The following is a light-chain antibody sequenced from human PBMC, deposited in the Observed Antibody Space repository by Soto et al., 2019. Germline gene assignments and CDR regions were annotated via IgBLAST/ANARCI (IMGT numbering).Light chain of an antibody. CDR3: QQYGISPWT. CDR1: QSVSSSY. CDR2: GAS. J-gene: IGKJ1*01. Sequence: EIVLTQSPGTLSLSPGERATLSCRASQSVSSSYLAWYQQKPGQAPRLLIYGASSRATGIPDRFSGGGSGTDFTLTISRLEPEDFAVYYCQQYGISPWTFGQGTKVDIK. V-gene: IGKV3-20*01.